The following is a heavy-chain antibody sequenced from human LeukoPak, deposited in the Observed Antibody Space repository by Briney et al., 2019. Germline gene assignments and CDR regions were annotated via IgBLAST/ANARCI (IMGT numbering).Heavy chain of an antibody. D-gene: IGHD2-15*01. J-gene: IGHJ4*02. V-gene: IGHV1-46*01. CDR2: INPSGGST. CDR3: AREVVGYCSGGSCYPDSAFDY. Sequence: ASVKVSCKASGYTFTSYYMHWVRQAPGQGLEWMGIINPSGGSTSYAQKFQGRVTMTRDMSTSTVYMELSSLRSEDTAVYYCAREVVGYCSGGSCYPDSAFDYWGQGTLVTVSS. CDR1: GYTFTSYY.